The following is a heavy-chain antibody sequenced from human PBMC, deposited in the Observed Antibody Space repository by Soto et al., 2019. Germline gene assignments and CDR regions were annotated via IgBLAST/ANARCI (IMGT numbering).Heavy chain of an antibody. CDR2: INAGNGNT. CDR1: APYFTRHH. D-gene: IGHD3-3*01. J-gene: IGHJ5*02. CDR3: ARTYYDFWSGLGGAYNWFDP. Sequence: ALGKVSPNASAPYFTRHHTHCVRRAPEQRREGMGWINAGNGNTKYSQKFQGRVTITRDTSASTAYMELSSLRSEGTAVYYCARTYYDFWSGLGGAYNWFDPWGQGTLVTVSS. V-gene: IGHV1-3*01.